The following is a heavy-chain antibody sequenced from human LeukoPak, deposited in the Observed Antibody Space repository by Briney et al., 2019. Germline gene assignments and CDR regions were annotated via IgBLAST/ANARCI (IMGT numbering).Heavy chain of an antibody. V-gene: IGHV4-34*01. CDR3: AREWRYYYDSSGYCDY. CDR2: INHSGSP. CDR1: GGSFSGYY. J-gene: IGHJ4*02. Sequence: SETLSLTCAVYGGSFSGYYWSWIRQPPGKGLEWIGEINHSGSPNYNPSLKSRVTISVATSKTQFSLKLSSVTAADTAVYYCAREWRYYYDSSGYCDYWGQGTLVTVSS. D-gene: IGHD3-22*01.